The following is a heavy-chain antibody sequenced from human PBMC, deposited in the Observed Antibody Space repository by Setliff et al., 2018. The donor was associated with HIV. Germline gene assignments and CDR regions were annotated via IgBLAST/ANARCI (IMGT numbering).Heavy chain of an antibody. V-gene: IGHV4-34*01. CDR1: GGSFSGYY. D-gene: IGHD3-22*01. CDR3: ARGSGYFSYFDY. Sequence: SETLSLTCAVYGGSFSGYYWSWIRQPPGKGLEWIGEINHSGSTNYNPPLKSRVTISVDTSKNQFSLKLSSVTAADTAVYYCARGSGYFSYFDYWGQGTLVTVSS. CDR2: INHSGST. J-gene: IGHJ4*02.